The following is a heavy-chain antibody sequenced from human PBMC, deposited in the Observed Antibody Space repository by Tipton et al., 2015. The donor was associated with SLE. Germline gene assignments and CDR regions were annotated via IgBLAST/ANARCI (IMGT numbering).Heavy chain of an antibody. V-gene: IGHV4-39*07. J-gene: IGHJ3*02. CDR2: IYYSGST. Sequence: TLSLTCTVSGGSISSSSYHWGWIRQSPGKGLEWIGSIYYSGSTNYNPSLKSRVTVSADTSKNRFSLNLRSVTAADTAVYYCARDRDIVLEPVPIPPAFDIWGQGTMVTVSS. CDR3: ARDRDIVLEPVPIPPAFDI. D-gene: IGHD2-2*02. CDR1: GGSISSSSYH.